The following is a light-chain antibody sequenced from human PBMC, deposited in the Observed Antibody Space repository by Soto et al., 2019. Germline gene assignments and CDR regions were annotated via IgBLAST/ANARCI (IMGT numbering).Light chain of an antibody. CDR2: DTS. CDR1: QNIPSIY. CDR3: QHYDTSLT. V-gene: IGKV3D-20*01. J-gene: IGKJ4*01. Sequence: EIVLTQSPASQSLSPGERATLSCGASQNIPSIYLAWYQLKPGLAPRLLIYDTSIRATGIPDRFTGSGSGTDFTLTITRLEPEDFAVYYCQHYDTSLTFGGGTKVEIK.